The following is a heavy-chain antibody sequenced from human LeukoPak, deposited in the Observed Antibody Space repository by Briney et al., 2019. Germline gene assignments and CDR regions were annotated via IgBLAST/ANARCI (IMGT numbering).Heavy chain of an antibody. D-gene: IGHD6-6*01. V-gene: IGHV4-31*03. CDR2: IYHSGST. Sequence: PSQTLSLTCTVSGGSISSAGYYWSWIRQRPGKGLEWIGYIYHSGSTHYNPSLKSRLTISVDTSKNQFSLNLSSVPAADTAVYYCAKLVSYAFDIWGQGTMVTVSS. CDR3: AKLVSYAFDI. CDR1: GGSISSAGYY. J-gene: IGHJ3*02.